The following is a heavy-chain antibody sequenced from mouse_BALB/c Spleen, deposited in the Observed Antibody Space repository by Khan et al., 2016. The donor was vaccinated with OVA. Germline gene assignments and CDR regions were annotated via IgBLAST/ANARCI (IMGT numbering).Heavy chain of an antibody. Sequence: VQLQQSGPSLVKPSQTLSLTCSVTGDSITSGFWNWIRKFPGNKFEYMGYVTYSGNTYYNPSLKSRISITRDTSKRQYYLQLNSVTTEDTATDFCASTDGCWAMDYWGQGTSVTVSS. D-gene: IGHD1-1*01. V-gene: IGHV3-8*02. CDR1: GDSITSGF. CDR2: VTYSGNT. J-gene: IGHJ4*01. CDR3: ASTDGCWAMDY.